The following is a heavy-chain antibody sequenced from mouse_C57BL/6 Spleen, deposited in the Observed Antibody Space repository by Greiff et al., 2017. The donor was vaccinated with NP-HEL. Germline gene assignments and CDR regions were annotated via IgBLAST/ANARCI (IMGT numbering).Heavy chain of an antibody. V-gene: IGHV1-53*01. CDR3: ARGDGYYGEYFDY. Sequence: VQLQQPGTELVKPGASVKLSCKASGYTFTSYWMHWVKQRPGQGLEWIGNINPSNGGTNYNEKFKSKATLTVDKSSSTAYMQLSSLTSEDSAVYYCARGDGYYGEYFDYWGQGTTLTVSS. D-gene: IGHD2-3*01. J-gene: IGHJ2*01. CDR2: INPSNGGT. CDR1: GYTFTSYW.